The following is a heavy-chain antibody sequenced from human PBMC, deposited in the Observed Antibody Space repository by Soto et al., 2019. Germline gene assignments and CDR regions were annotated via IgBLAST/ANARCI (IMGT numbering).Heavy chain of an antibody. CDR2: INPSGGST. J-gene: IGHJ4*02. D-gene: IGHD2-15*01. CDR3: ARGLLGFGSPYYFDY. Sequence: QVQLVQSGAEVKKPGASVKVSCKASGYIFTRYYMHWVRQAPGQGLEWMGIINPSGGSTSYTQKFQGRVNMTRDTSTSTVYMDLSSLRSEDTAVYYCARGLLGFGSPYYFDYWGQGTLVTVSS. V-gene: IGHV1-46*01. CDR1: GYIFTRYY.